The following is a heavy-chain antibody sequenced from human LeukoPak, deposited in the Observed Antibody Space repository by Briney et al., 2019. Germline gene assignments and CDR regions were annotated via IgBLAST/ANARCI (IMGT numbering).Heavy chain of an antibody. CDR1: GFTFSSYG. Sequence: PGGSLRLSCAASGFTFSSYGMHWVSQAPGKGVEWVAVIWYDGSNKYYADSVKGRFTISRDNSKNTLYLQMNSLRAEDTAVYYCARGTAMVNFDYWGQGTLVTVSS. D-gene: IGHD5-18*01. CDR2: IWYDGSNK. J-gene: IGHJ4*02. CDR3: ARGTAMVNFDY. V-gene: IGHV3-33*01.